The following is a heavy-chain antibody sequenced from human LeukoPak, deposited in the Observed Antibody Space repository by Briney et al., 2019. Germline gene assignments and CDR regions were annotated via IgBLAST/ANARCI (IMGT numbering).Heavy chain of an antibody. J-gene: IGHJ4*02. D-gene: IGHD6-13*01. Sequence: TTSETLSLTCAVYGGSFSSYYWSWIRQPPGKGLEWIGYIYYSGSTNHNPSLKSRVTISVDTSKNQFSLKLSSVTAADTAVYYCATYSSTWPYYFDYWGQGTLVTVSS. CDR2: IYYSGST. V-gene: IGHV4-59*08. CDR3: ATYSSTWPYYFDY. CDR1: GGSFSSYY.